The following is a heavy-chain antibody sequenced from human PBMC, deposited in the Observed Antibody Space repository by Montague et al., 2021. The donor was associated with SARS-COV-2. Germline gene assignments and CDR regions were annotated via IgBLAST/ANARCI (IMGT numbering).Heavy chain of an antibody. J-gene: IGHJ6*02. CDR3: ARDGVLRYFDWLGDRYGMDV. V-gene: IGHV4-61*01. CDR1: GGSVSSGSYY. CDR2: IYYSGST. D-gene: IGHD3-9*01. Sequence: SETLSLTCTVSGGSVSSGSYYWSWIRQPPGKGLEWIGYIYYSGSTNYNPSLKSRVTISVDTSKNQFSLKLSSVTAVDTAVYYCARDGVLRYFDWLGDRYGMDVWGQGTTVTVSS.